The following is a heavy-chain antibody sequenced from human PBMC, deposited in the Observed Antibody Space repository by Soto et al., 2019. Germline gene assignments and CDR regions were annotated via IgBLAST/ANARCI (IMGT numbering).Heavy chain of an antibody. D-gene: IGHD3-10*01. Sequence: GESLKISCKGSGYSFTSYWIGWVRQMPGKGLEWMGIIYPGGSDTRYSPSFQGQVTISADKSISTAYLQWSSLKASDTAMYYCARQWGHYYGSDHHPLYYYYYGMDVWGQGTTVTVSS. V-gene: IGHV5-51*01. J-gene: IGHJ6*02. CDR1: GYSFTSYW. CDR3: ARQWGHYYGSDHHPLYYYYYGMDV. CDR2: IYPGGSDT.